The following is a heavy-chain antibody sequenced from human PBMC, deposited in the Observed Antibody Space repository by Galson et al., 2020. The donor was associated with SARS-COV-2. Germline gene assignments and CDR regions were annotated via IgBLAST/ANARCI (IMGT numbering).Heavy chain of an antibody. D-gene: IGHD3-3*01. CDR1: GFTFSSYD. CDR3: AKLDYDFWSGYLAGVRFDY. CDR2: ISGSGGST. J-gene: IGHJ4*02. V-gene: IGHV3-23*01. Sequence: GESLKLSCAAPGFTFSSYDMSWVRQAPGKGQEWVSAISGSGGSTYYADSVKGRFTISRDNSKNTLYLQMNSLRADDTAVYYCAKLDYDFWSGYLAGVRFDYWGQGTLVTVSS.